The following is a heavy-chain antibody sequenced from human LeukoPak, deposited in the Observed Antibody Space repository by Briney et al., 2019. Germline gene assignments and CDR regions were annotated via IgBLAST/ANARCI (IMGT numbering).Heavy chain of an antibody. D-gene: IGHD2-2*01. CDR2: ISYDGSNK. CDR3: ARVGTACRSTTCYNWFDP. CDR1: GFTFSSYA. V-gene: IGHV3-30-3*01. Sequence: AGGSLRLSCAASGFTFSSYAMPWVRQAPGKGLEWVAVISYDGSNKYYADSVKGRFTISRDNSKNTLYLQMNSLRAEDTAVYYCARVGTACRSTTCYNWFDPWGQGTLVTVSS. J-gene: IGHJ5*02.